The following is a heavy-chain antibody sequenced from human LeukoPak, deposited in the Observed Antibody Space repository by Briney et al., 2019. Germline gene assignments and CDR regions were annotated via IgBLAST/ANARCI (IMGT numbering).Heavy chain of an antibody. CDR2: LTGSGGST. J-gene: IGHJ4*02. Sequence: GGSLRLSCAASGFTFTNYAMSWVRQAPGKGLEWVSVLTGSGGSTYFADSVKGRFTISRDNSKNTLYLQMNSLRAEDTAVYYCAKAVSGYYYDSSGYYSLQFDYWGQGTLVTVSS. CDR1: GFTFTNYA. V-gene: IGHV3-23*01. CDR3: AKAVSGYYYDSSGYYSLQFDY. D-gene: IGHD3-22*01.